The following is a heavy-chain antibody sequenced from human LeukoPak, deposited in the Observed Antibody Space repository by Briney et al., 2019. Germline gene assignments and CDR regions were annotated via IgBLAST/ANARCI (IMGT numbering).Heavy chain of an antibody. CDR1: GFTFSDYW. J-gene: IGHJ5*02. Sequence: GGSLRLSCAVSGFTFSDYWMSWVRQAPGKGLEWVANIKQDGSGKHYVDSVKGRFTISRDNAKNSLYLQMNSLRAEDTAVYYCTRHTTLDPWGQGALVTVSS. D-gene: IGHD1-14*01. CDR3: TRHTTLDP. CDR2: IKQDGSGK. V-gene: IGHV3-7*01.